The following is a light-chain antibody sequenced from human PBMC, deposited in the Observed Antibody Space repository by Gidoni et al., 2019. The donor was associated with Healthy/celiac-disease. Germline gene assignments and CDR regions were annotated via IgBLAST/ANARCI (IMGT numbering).Light chain of an antibody. Sequence: ETVLTQSPGTLFLFPGERATLSCRASQSVSSSYLAWYQQKHGKTPRLLIYGASSRATGIPDGFSGSGSGTDFTLTISRLEPEDFAVYYCQQYGSSPRTFGQGTKVEIK. CDR1: QSVSSSY. CDR3: QQYGSSPRT. J-gene: IGKJ1*01. CDR2: GAS. V-gene: IGKV3-20*01.